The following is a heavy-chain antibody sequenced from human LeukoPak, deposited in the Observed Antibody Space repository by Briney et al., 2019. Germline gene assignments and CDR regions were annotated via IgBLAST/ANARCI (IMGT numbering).Heavy chain of an antibody. CDR1: GFTFSDYH. D-gene: IGHD6-19*01. J-gene: IGHJ4*02. CDR2: LSPGGGTI. CDR3: TIGRDIAVAGPGGYFDH. V-gene: IGHV3-11*01. Sequence: TGGSLRLSCAASGFTFSDYHMNWIRQAPGKGLEWLSYLSPGGGTIYFADSVRGRFTISRDNAKNSLYLQMNSLTADDTAVYYCTIGRDIAVAGPGGYFDHWGQGTLVTASS.